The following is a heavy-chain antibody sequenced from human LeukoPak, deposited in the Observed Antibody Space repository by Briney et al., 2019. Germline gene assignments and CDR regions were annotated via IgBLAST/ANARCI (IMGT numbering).Heavy chain of an antibody. CDR3: AKDAGDGLLTTYYYYYMDV. CDR2: ISWDGGST. J-gene: IGHJ6*03. V-gene: IGHV3-43D*03. CDR1: GFTFDDYA. D-gene: IGHD5-24*01. Sequence: GGSLRLSCAASGFTFDDYAMHWVRQAPGKGLEWVSLISWDGGSTYYADSVKGRFTISRDNSKNSLYLQMNSLRAEDTALYYCAKDAGDGLLTTYYYYYMDVWDKGTTVTVSS.